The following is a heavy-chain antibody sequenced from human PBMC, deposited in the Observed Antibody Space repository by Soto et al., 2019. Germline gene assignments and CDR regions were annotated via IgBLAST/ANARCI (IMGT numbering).Heavy chain of an antibody. CDR1: GFTFSNAW. J-gene: IGHJ5*02. CDR3: TTDWENWNYPYSPFDP. Sequence: PGGSLRLSCAASGFTFSNAWRSWVRQAPGKGVEWVGRIKSKTDGGTTDYAAPVKGRFTISRDDSKNTLYLQMNSLKTEDTAVYYCTTDWENWNYPYSPFDPWGQGXLVTVSS. D-gene: IGHD1-7*01. CDR2: IKSKTDGGTT. V-gene: IGHV3-15*01.